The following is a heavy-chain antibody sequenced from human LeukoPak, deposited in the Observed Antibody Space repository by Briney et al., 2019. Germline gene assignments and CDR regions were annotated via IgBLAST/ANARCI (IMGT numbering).Heavy chain of an antibody. CDR3: ARQAGGTGSGSYYVY. V-gene: IGHV5-51*01. J-gene: IGHJ4*02. D-gene: IGHD3-10*01. Sequence: GESLKISCKGSGYSFTNYWIGWVCQMPGKGLEWMGIIYAGDSDTRYSPSFQGQVTISADKSISTAYLQWSSLKASDTAMYYCARQAGGTGSGSYYVYWGQGTLVTVSS. CDR1: GYSFTNYW. CDR2: IYAGDSDT.